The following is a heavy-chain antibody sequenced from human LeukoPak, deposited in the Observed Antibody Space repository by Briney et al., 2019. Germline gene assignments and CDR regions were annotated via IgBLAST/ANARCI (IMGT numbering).Heavy chain of an antibody. CDR2: IYWSGRT. V-gene: IGHV4-59*12. Sequence: SETLSLTCTVSGGSIRSYYWSWIRQPPEKGLEWIGYIYWSGRTHYNPSLKSRVTISVDTSKNQFSLKLSSVTAADTAMYYCARDRPNVDSTGYFSRHDAFDIWGQGTMVTVSS. J-gene: IGHJ3*02. D-gene: IGHD3-22*01. CDR3: ARDRPNVDSTGYFSRHDAFDI. CDR1: GGSIRSYY.